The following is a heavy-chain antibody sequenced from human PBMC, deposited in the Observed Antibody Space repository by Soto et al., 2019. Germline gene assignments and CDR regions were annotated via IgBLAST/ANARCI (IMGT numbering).Heavy chain of an antibody. J-gene: IGHJ4*02. CDR3: VRHDSTGYYVY. V-gene: IGHV5-51*01. CDR2: INPTDSDT. Sequence: GESLKISCKGSGYSFTNHWIGWVRQMPGKGLEWMAIINPTDSDTRYSPSFQGQVTISADKSISTAYLQWSSLKASDTAMYYCVRHDSTGYYVYWGQGTLVTVSS. CDR1: GYSFTNHW. D-gene: IGHD3-22*01.